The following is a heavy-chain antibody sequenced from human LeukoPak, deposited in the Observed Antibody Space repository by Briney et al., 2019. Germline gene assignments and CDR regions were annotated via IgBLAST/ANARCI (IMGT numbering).Heavy chain of an antibody. V-gene: IGHV3-30-3*01. Sequence: GGSLRLSCAGSGFIFNNYAMHWVRQAPGKGLEWVAVISYDGSNKYYADSVKGRFTISRDNSKNTLYLQMNSLRAEDTAVYYCASSSESVAGNWGQGTLVTVSS. J-gene: IGHJ4*02. D-gene: IGHD6-19*01. CDR3: ASSSESVAGN. CDR2: ISYDGSNK. CDR1: GFIFNNYA.